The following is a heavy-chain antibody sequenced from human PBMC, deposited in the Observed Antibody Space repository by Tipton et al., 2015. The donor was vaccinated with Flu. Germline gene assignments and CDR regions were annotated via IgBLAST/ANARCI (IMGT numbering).Heavy chain of an antibody. CDR1: GFIVSGNY. D-gene: IGHD2/OR15-2a*01. Sequence: SLRLSCAASGFIVSGNYMSWVRQASGKGLEWVSVIYTGGTTYYADSVKGRFTISRDNSKNTLYLQMNSLRDEDTAVYYCARGRGYCVTTTCLLPFDFWGQGTLVTVSS. V-gene: IGHV3-53*01. CDR2: IYTGGTT. J-gene: IGHJ4*02. CDR3: ARGRGYCVTTTCLLPFDF.